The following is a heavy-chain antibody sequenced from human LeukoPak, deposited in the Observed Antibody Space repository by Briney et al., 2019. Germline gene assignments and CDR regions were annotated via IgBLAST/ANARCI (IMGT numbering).Heavy chain of an antibody. D-gene: IGHD2-2*01. CDR2: ISYDGSNK. Sequence: PGRSLRLSCAASGFTFSSYAMHWVRQAPGKGLEWVAVISYDGSNKYYADSVKGRFTISRDNSKNTLYLQMNSLRAEDTAVYYCAKEAGCSSTSCPMSFDYWGQGTLVTVSS. CDR3: AKEAGCSSTSCPMSFDY. CDR1: GFTFSSYA. J-gene: IGHJ4*02. V-gene: IGHV3-30*04.